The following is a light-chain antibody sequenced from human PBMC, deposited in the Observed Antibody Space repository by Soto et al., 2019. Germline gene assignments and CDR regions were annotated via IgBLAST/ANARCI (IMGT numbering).Light chain of an antibody. V-gene: IGKV1-5*01. CDR2: DAS. CDR1: QSISGS. J-gene: IGKJ4*01. CDR3: QQYKTYPLT. Sequence: DIQMTQSPSTLPASVGDRVTITCRASQSISGSLAWYQQKPGKAPKLLIYDASSLESGVPSRFSGSGSGTEFTLTISSLQPDDFATYYCQQYKTYPLTFGGVTKVEIK.